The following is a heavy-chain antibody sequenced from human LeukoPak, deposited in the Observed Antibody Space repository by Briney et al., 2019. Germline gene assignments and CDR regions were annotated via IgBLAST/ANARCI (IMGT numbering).Heavy chain of an antibody. CDR1: GYTLTIHY. Sequence: ASVKVSCKASGYTLTIHYMHWVRQAPGQGLEWMGQINPSGGSTTYAQKFQGRVTMTRDTSTSTVYMELSSLEPEDTAVYYCARYYYGSGNYRKFDYWGQGTLVTVSS. J-gene: IGHJ4*02. V-gene: IGHV1-46*01. CDR2: INPSGGST. CDR3: ARYYYGSGNYRKFDY. D-gene: IGHD3-10*01.